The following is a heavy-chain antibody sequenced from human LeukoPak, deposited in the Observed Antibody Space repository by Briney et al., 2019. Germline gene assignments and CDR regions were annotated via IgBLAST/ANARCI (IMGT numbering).Heavy chain of an antibody. CDR3: ARYTYYYDSGSYYYLYYFDY. V-gene: IGHV3-23*01. J-gene: IGHJ4*02. D-gene: IGHD3-22*01. Sequence: GGSQGLFHAASGFTFRSYATSWVRQAPGKGLEWVSAISDSGGSTYYADSVKGRFTISRDISKNTLYLQMNSLRAEDTAVYYCARYTYYYDSGSYYYLYYFDYWGQGTLVTVSS. CDR1: GFTFRSYA. CDR2: ISDSGGST.